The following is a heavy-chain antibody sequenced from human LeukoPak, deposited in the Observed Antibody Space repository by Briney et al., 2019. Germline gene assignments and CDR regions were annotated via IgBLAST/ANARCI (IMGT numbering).Heavy chain of an antibody. D-gene: IGHD3-10*01. V-gene: IGHV3-7*04. J-gene: IGHJ4*02. CDR2: IRHDGSNV. CDR1: GFTFSSYW. Sequence: GGSLRLSCAASGFTFSSYWMSWVRQAPGKGLEWVGDIRHDGSNVYNVDLVRGRFTISRDIGKNSLFLQMNSLKDEDTAVYYCARDGSGTDFSLDHWGQGTLVSVSS. CDR3: ARDGSGTDFSLDH.